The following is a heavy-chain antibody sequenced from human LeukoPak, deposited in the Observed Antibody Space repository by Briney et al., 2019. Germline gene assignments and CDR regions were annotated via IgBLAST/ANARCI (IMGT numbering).Heavy chain of an antibody. CDR2: IIPIFGTA. J-gene: IGHJ5*02. CDR3: ARDLWSSSWFSNWFDP. Sequence: ASVKVSCKASGGTFSSYAISWVRQAPGQGLEWMGGIIPIFGTANYAQKSQGRVTITADESTSTAYMELSSLRSEDTAVYYCARDLWSSSWFSNWFDPWGQGTLVTVSS. D-gene: IGHD6-13*01. V-gene: IGHV1-69*13. CDR1: GGTFSSYA.